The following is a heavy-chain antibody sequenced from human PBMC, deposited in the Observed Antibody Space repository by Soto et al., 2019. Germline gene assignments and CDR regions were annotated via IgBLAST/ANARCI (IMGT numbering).Heavy chain of an antibody. J-gene: IGHJ4*02. Sequence: EVQLLESGGGLVQPGGSLRLSCAASGFTFSNYAMSWVRQAPGKGLEWVSGIGGRATSAYYADSVKGRFAISRDNSYTTLFLQLTSLRAEDTAVYYCAKSRYSDSSGDFYDFWGQGTLVSVSS. D-gene: IGHD3-22*01. CDR1: GFTFSNYA. CDR3: AKSRYSDSSGDFYDF. V-gene: IGHV3-23*01. CDR2: IGGRATSA.